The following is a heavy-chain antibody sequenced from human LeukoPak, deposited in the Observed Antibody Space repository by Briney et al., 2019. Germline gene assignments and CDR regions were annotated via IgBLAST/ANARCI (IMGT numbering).Heavy chain of an antibody. V-gene: IGHV1-69*05. CDR3: AREYSYGPQYFDY. CDR1: GGTFSSYA. D-gene: IGHD5-18*01. J-gene: IGHJ4*02. CDR2: IIPIFGTA. Sequence: RGASVKVSCMAPGGTFSSYAISWVRQAPGQGLEWMGGIIPIFGTANYAQKFQGRVTITTDESTSTAYMELSSLRSEDTAVYYCAREYSYGPQYFDYWGQGTLVTVSS.